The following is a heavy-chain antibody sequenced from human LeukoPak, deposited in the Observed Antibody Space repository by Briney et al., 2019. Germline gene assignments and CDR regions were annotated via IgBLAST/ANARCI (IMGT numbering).Heavy chain of an antibody. V-gene: IGHV4-31*03. CDR2: IYYSGST. CDR3: ARARETYYVSALGY. CDR1: GGSISSGGYY. J-gene: IGHJ4*02. Sequence: SETLSLSCTVSGGSISSGGYYWSWIRQHPGKGLEWIGYIYYSGSTYYNPSLKSRVTISVDTSKNQLSLKLSSVTAADTAVYYCARARETYYVSALGYWGQGTLVTVSS. D-gene: IGHD3-16*01.